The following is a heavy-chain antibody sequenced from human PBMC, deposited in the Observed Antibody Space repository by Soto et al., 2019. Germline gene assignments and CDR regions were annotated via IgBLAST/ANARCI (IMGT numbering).Heavy chain of an antibody. CDR2: IYYSGST. J-gene: IGHJ6*02. V-gene: IGHV4-39*01. Sequence: SETLSLTCTVSGGSISSSSYYWGWIRQPPGKGLEWIGSIYYSGSTYYNPSLKSRVTISVDTSKNQFSLKLSSVTAADTAVYYCARSYYYGMDVWGRGTTVTVSS. CDR1: GGSISSSSYY. CDR3: ARSYYYGMDV.